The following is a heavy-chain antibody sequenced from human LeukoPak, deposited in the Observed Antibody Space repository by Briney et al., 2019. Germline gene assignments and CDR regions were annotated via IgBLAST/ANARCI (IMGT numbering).Heavy chain of an antibody. Sequence: KTSETLSPTCTVSGGSISSYYWSWIRQPPGKGLEWIGYIYYSGSTNYNPSLKSRVTISVDTSKNQFSLKLSSVTAADTAVYYCAGNIEYWFDPWGQGTLVTVSS. J-gene: IGHJ5*02. CDR2: IYYSGST. CDR1: GGSISSYY. V-gene: IGHV4-59*01. CDR3: AGNIEYWFDP. D-gene: IGHD2/OR15-2a*01.